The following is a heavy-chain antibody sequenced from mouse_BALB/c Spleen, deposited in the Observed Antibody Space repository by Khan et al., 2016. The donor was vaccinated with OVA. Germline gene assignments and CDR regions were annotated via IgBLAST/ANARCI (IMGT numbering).Heavy chain of an antibody. CDR1: GYIFTSYW. J-gene: IGHJ2*01. V-gene: IGHV1S132*01. CDR2: IYPGTDNT. Sequence: QIQLVQSGAELVRPGASVKLSCKTSGYIFTSYWIHWVKQRSGQGLEWIARIYPGTDNTYYNEKLKDKATVTADKSSSTAYMQLSSLKSEDSAVYFCAGEEALYYFDYWGQGTTLTVSS. CDR3: AGEEALYYFDY. D-gene: IGHD3-2*02.